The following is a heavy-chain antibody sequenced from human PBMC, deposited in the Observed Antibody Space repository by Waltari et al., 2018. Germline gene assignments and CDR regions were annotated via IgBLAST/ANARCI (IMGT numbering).Heavy chain of an antibody. CDR3: ASDIPGDYEPFDY. V-gene: IGHV3-15*01. J-gene: IGHJ4*02. CDR2: IKSKADGATT. CDR1: GFIFFNPW. D-gene: IGHD4-17*01. Sequence: EVQLVESGGDVIKPGGSLGLSWSASGFIFFNPWWSWARPAPGTGLEWVGRIKSKADGATTGYAAPVKGRFTISRDDSKNTLYLQMDNLKTEDTAVYYCASDIPGDYEPFDYWGQGTLVTVSS.